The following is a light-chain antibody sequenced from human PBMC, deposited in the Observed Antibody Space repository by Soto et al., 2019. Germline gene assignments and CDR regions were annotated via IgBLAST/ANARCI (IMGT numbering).Light chain of an antibody. J-gene: IGKJ4*01. CDR2: ATS. V-gene: IGKV1-27*01. Sequence: DVQMTQSPSSLSAFVGDRVTITCRASQGIDPYLAWFQQKPWKVPKLLLYATSTLQSVVPSRFSGSGSGTDFTLTINSLQPEDVGNYYCQKYNSAPLTFGGGTKVEIK. CDR1: QGIDPY. CDR3: QKYNSAPLT.